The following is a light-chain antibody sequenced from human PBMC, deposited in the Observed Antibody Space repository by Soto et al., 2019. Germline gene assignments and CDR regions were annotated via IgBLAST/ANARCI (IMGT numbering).Light chain of an antibody. J-gene: IGKJ5*01. CDR1: QSVSSSY. V-gene: IGKV3-20*01. Sequence: EIVLTQSPGTLSLSPGERATLSCRASQSVSSSYLAWYQHKPGQAPRLLIYGASSRATGIPDRFSGSGSGTDFTLTISRLEPEDFAVYYYQQYGSSPTFGQGTRLEIK. CDR3: QQYGSSPT. CDR2: GAS.